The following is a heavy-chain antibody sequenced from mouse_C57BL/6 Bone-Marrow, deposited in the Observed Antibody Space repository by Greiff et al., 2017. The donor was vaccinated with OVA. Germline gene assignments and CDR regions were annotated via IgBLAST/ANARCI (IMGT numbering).Heavy chain of an antibody. CDR3: ARCDGYFFSY. V-gene: IGHV1-26*01. D-gene: IGHD2-3*01. J-gene: IGHJ3*01. CDR2: INPNNGGT. CDR1: GYTFTDYY. Sequence: EVQLQQSGPELVKPGASVKISCKASGYTFTDYYMNWVKQSHGQSLEWIGDINPNNGGTNYNQKFKGKATLTVDKSSSTAYMELRSLTSEDSAVYYCARCDGYFFSYWGRGTLVTVSA.